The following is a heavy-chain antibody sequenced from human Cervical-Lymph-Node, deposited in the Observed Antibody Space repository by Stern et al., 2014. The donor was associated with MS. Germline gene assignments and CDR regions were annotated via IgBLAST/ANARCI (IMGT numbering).Heavy chain of an antibody. D-gene: IGHD6-13*01. Sequence: QVQLVQSGAEVKKPGSSVQVSCKSSGETFSSDAISWVRQAPGQGLEWMGGIIPMTEIANYAQKFQGRVTITADEATRTAYMDLSGLRSDDTAVYYCARGGSSWYSDFWGQGTLVTVSS. CDR2: IIPMTEIA. V-gene: IGHV1-69*12. CDR1: GETFSSDA. J-gene: IGHJ4*02. CDR3: ARGGSSWYSDF.